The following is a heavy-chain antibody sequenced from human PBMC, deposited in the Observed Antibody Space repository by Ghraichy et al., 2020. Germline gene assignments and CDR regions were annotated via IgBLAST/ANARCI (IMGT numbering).Heavy chain of an antibody. J-gene: IGHJ4*02. Sequence: GGSLRLSCAASGFTFSSYAMSWVRQAPGKGLEWVSAISGSGGSTYYADSVKGRFTISKDNSKNTLYLQMNSLRAEDTAVYYCAKDIEYYDILTGYYTGYYFDYWGQGTLVTVSS. CDR3: AKDIEYYDILTGYYTGYYFDY. D-gene: IGHD3-9*01. V-gene: IGHV3-23*01. CDR2: ISGSGGST. CDR1: GFTFSSYA.